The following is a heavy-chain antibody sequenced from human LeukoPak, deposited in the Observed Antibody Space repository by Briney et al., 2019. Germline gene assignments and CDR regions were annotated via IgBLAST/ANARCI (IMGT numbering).Heavy chain of an antibody. Sequence: PSETLSLTCAVYGGSISGYYWSWIRQPPGKGLEWIGEINHSGSTNYNPSLKSRVTISVDTSMNQFSLKLSSVTAADTAVYYCAIYPKSSYYYYGMDVWGQGTTVTVSS. V-gene: IGHV4-34*01. CDR1: GGSISGYY. CDR2: INHSGST. D-gene: IGHD2-2*02. CDR3: AIYPKSSYYYYGMDV. J-gene: IGHJ6*02.